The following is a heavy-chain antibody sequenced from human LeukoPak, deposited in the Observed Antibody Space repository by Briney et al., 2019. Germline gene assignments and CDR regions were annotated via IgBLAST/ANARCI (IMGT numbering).Heavy chain of an antibody. V-gene: IGHV1-8*03. D-gene: IGHD2-2*01. CDR3: ARGLRYCSSTSCSYYFDY. J-gene: IGHJ4*02. CDR1: GYTFTSYD. CDR2: MNPNSGNT. Sequence: VASVKVSCKASGYTFTSYDINWVRQATGKGLEWMGWMNPNSGNTGYAQKFQGRVTITRNTSISTAYMELSSLRSEDTAVYYCARGLRYCSSTSCSYYFDYWGQGTLVTVSS.